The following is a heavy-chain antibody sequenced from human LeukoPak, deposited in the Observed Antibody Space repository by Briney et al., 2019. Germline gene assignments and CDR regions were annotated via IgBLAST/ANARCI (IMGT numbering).Heavy chain of an antibody. CDR2: LKQDGSEK. CDR1: GFTFISYW. Sequence: GGSLRVSCAASGFTFISYWMSWVRQARGKGLEWVANLKQDGSEKYYVDSVKGRFTISRDNAKNSLYLQMNSLRAEDTPVYYCARVGYVWGSYEDYFDYWAQGTLVTVSS. V-gene: IGHV3-7*01. CDR3: ARVGYVWGSYEDYFDY. J-gene: IGHJ4*02. D-gene: IGHD3-16*01.